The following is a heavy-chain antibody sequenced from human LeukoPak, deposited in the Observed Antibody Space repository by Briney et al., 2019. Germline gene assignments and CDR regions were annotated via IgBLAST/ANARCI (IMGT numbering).Heavy chain of an antibody. CDR2: IYPGDSDT. Sequence: GESLKISCTGSGYIFTSYWIGWVRQMPGKGLEWMGIIYPGDSDTRYSPSFQGQVTISADKSISTAYLQWSSLKASDTAMYYCARSITAMENDYWGQGSLVTVSS. J-gene: IGHJ4*02. V-gene: IGHV5-51*03. CDR1: GYIFTSYW. D-gene: IGHD5-18*01. CDR3: ARSITAMENDY.